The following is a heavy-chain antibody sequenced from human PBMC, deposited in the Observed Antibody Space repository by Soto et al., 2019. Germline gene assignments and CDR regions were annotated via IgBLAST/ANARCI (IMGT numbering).Heavy chain of an antibody. CDR3: ARSRTTATGGVEQ. V-gene: IGHV1-69*02. D-gene: IGHD2-8*02. Sequence: QVQLVQSGAEVKQPGSSVKVSCKASGVTFNNSTVNWVRQAPGQGLESMGRFTPILGVANNAQKFQGRLTFSLEKSTSTAYMELSSLRSEDTAVYYCARSRTTATGGVEQWGQGTLVIVSS. J-gene: IGHJ4*02. CDR1: GVTFNNST. CDR2: FTPILGVA.